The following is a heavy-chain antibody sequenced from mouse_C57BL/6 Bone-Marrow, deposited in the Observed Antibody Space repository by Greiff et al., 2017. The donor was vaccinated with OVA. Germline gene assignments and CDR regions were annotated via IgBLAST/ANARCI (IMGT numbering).Heavy chain of an antibody. V-gene: IGHV1-80*01. CDR1: GYAFSSYW. CDR3: ARSDDYQAWFAY. Sequence: VHLVESGAELVKPGASVKISCKASGYAFSSYWMNWVKQRPGKGLEWIGQIYPGDGDTNYNGKFKGKATLTADKSSSTAYMQLSSLTSEDSAVYFCARSDDYQAWFAYWGQGTLVTVSA. J-gene: IGHJ3*01. D-gene: IGHD2-4*01. CDR2: IYPGDGDT.